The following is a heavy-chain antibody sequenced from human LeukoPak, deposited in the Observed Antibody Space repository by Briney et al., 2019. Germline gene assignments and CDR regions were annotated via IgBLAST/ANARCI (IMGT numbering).Heavy chain of an antibody. CDR3: AKWGYCGGDCYWFETS. J-gene: IGHJ5*02. V-gene: IGHV3-30*02. Sequence: GGSLRLSCAASGFTFSSYGMHWVRQAPGKGLEWVAFIRYDGSNKYYADSVKGRFTISRDNSKNTLYLQMNSLRAEDTAVYYCAKWGYCGGDCYWFETSWGQGTLVTVSS. D-gene: IGHD2-21*01. CDR1: GFTFSSYG. CDR2: IRYDGSNK.